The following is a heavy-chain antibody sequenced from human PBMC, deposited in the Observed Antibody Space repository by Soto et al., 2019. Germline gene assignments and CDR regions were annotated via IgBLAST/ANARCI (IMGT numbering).Heavy chain of an antibody. J-gene: IGHJ4*02. V-gene: IGHV4-4*01. CDR2: IAHDGHT. Sequence: ETLYRTCDDSGGSITINDLWTWVRQFRGRGLEWIGEIAHDGHTNYNPSLSGRVTMSVDLSNSQFSLNVASVNAADTAVYFCAGGRDYDYWGQGTLVTVSS. D-gene: IGHD1-26*01. CDR3: AGGRDYDY. CDR1: GGSITINDL.